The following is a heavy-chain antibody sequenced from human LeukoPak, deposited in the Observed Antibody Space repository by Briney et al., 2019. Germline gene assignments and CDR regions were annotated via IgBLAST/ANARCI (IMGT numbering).Heavy chain of an antibody. CDR1: GGSISSSSYY. V-gene: IGHV4-30-2*01. Sequence: PSETLSLTCTVSGGSISSSSYYWGWIRQPPGKGLEWIGYIYHSGSTYYNPSLKSRVTISVDRSKNQFSLKLSSVTAADTAVYYCAREPRDPRGGYYGMDVWGQGTTVTVSS. CDR3: AREPRDPRGGYYGMDV. D-gene: IGHD3-16*01. CDR2: IYHSGST. J-gene: IGHJ6*02.